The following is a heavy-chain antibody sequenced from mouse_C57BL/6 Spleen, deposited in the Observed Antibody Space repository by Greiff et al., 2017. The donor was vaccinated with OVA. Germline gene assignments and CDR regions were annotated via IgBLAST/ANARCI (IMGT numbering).Heavy chain of an antibody. CDR2: IYPSDSET. CDR3: ASRSSDFDY. D-gene: IGHD1-1*01. V-gene: IGHV1-61*01. Sequence: QVHVKQPGAELVRPGSSVKLSCKASGYTFTSYWMDWVKQRPGQGLEWIGNIYPSDSETHYNQKFKDKATLTVDKSSSTAYMQLSSLTSEDSAVYYCASRSSDFDYWGQGTTLTVSS. CDR1: GYTFTSYW. J-gene: IGHJ2*01.